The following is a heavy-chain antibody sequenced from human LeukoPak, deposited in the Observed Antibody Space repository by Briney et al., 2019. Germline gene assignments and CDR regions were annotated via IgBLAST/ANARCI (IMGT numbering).Heavy chain of an antibody. D-gene: IGHD3-10*01. Sequence: GRSLRLSCAASGFTFSSHGMHWVRQAPGKGLEWVAVISNDGSKKLYGDSVKGRFTISGDDSENTLYLQMNSLRAEDTAVYYCAKDRAFQAAGVTDSWGQGTLVTVSS. V-gene: IGHV3-30*18. J-gene: IGHJ4*02. CDR2: ISNDGSKK. CDR3: AKDRAFQAAGVTDS. CDR1: GFTFSSHG.